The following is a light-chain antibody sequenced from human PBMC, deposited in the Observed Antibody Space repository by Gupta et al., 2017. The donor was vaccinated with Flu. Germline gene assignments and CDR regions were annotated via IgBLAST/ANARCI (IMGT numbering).Light chain of an antibody. CDR1: SSNIGAVYD. CDR2: GNS. J-gene: IGLJ1*01. CDR3: QSYDSSLRV. Sequence: QSVLTQPPSGSGAPGQRVTISCTGSSSNIGAVYDVHWYQQLPGTAPNLLIYGNSNRPSGGPDRFSGSKSGTSASLAITGLQAEDEADYFCQSYDSSLRVFGTGTKVTVL. V-gene: IGLV1-40*01.